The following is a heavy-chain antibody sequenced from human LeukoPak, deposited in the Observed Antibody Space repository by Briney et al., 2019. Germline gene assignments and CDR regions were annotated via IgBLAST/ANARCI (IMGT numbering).Heavy chain of an antibody. J-gene: IGHJ4*02. CDR3: AKDGALLTLYSSSWRTLDY. V-gene: IGHV3-30*02. CDR2: IRCDGSNK. Sequence: GGSLRLSCAASGFTFSSYGMHWVRQAPGKGLEWVAFIRCDGSNKYYADSVKGRFTISRDNSENTLYLQMNSLRAEDTAVYYCAKDGALLTLYSSSWRTLDYWGQGTLVTVSS. D-gene: IGHD6-13*01. CDR1: GFTFSSYG.